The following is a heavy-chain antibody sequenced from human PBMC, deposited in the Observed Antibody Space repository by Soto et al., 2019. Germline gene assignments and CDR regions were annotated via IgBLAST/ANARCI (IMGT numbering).Heavy chain of an antibody. Sequence: QVQLVQSGAEVKKPGSSVKVSCKASGGTFSSYAISWVRQAPGQGLEWMGGIIPILGTANYAQKVQGRVTIDADESTSTAYMELSSLRSEDTAVYYCARDNRIAARPEYYYYYGMDVWGQGTTVTVSS. CDR3: ARDNRIAARPEYYYYYGMDV. CDR1: GGTFSSYA. CDR2: IIPILGTA. V-gene: IGHV1-69*11. J-gene: IGHJ6*02. D-gene: IGHD6-6*01.